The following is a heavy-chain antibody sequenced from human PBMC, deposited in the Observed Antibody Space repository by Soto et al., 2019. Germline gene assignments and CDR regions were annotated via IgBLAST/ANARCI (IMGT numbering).Heavy chain of an antibody. V-gene: IGHV1-2*02. CDR1: GSGITGYD. D-gene: IGHD2-21*01. CDR2: INPYTGGT. Sequence: GSCKAVGSGITGYDVICVRQAPGQGTECMGWINPYTGGTNYAQKFQGRVTMTRDTSISTAYMELSKLISDDTAVYYCATQFHHCVFFLFRRDHCCMDF. J-gene: IGHJ6*01. CDR3: ATQFHHCVFFLFRRDHCCMDF.